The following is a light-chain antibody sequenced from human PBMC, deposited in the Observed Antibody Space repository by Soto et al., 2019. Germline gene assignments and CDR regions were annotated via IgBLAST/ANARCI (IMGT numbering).Light chain of an antibody. CDR1: QSLMYSDGNTY. CDR3: MQGTHWPYT. CDR2: QVS. Sequence: DVVMTQSPLSLPVTLGRPASIACRSSQSLMYSDGNTYLIWFQQRPGQAPRRLIHQVSDRDSGVPDRFSDSGSGTHFTQKISRVEPADVWGYYCMQGTHWPYTFGQGTKLEI. J-gene: IGKJ2*01. V-gene: IGKV2-30*01.